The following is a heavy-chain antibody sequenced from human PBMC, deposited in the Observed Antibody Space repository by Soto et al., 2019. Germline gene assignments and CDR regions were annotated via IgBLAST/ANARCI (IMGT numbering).Heavy chain of an antibody. Sequence: QVQLQESGPGLVKPSQTLSLTCTVSGGSISSRSYYWSWIRQHPGKGLEWIGYIYYSGSTYYNPSLKGLVNISINTSKNQFSLKLSHVTAADTAVYYCAREGGIVGATAADYWGQGTLVIVSS. D-gene: IGHD1-26*01. CDR1: GGSISSRSYY. CDR2: IYYSGST. J-gene: IGHJ4*02. CDR3: AREGGIVGATAADY. V-gene: IGHV4-31*01.